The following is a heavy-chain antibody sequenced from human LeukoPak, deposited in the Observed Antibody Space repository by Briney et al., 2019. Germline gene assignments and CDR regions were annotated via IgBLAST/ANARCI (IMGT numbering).Heavy chain of an antibody. Sequence: GGSLRLSCAASGFTFSSYAMSWVRQAPGKGLEWVSAISGSGGSTYYADSVKGRFTISRDNSKNTLYLQMNSLRAEDTAVYYCAKGGYGGRRLNYYYGMDVWGQGTTVTVPS. D-gene: IGHD5-12*01. CDR2: ISGSGGST. CDR1: GFTFSSYA. J-gene: IGHJ6*02. CDR3: AKGGYGGRRLNYYYGMDV. V-gene: IGHV3-23*01.